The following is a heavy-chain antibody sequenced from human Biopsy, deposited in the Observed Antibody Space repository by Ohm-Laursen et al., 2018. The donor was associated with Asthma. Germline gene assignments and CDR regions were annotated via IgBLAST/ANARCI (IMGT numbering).Heavy chain of an antibody. V-gene: IGHV3-53*01. CDR3: ARGDSSNWSHYYFDY. CDR2: IYSGGTS. D-gene: IGHD3-22*01. J-gene: IGHJ4*02. CDR1: GFTVSRDH. Sequence: SLRLSCAALGFTVSRDHMFWVRQAPGKGLEWVSVIYSGGTSHTADSVRGRFTISRDYSKNTLYLQMHSLRAEDTAVYYCARGDSSNWSHYYFDYWGQGTLVIVSS.